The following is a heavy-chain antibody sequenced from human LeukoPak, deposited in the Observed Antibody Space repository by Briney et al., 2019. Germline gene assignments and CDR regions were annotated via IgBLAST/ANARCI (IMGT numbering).Heavy chain of an antibody. CDR2: MNPNSGNT. Sequence: ASVKVSCKASGYTFTSYDINWVRQATGQGLEWMGWMNPNSGNTGYAQKFQGRVTMTRNTSISTAYMELSSLRSEDTAVYYCARETAAATHYYYYYMDVWGKGTTVTVSS. J-gene: IGHJ6*03. CDR1: GYTFTSYD. D-gene: IGHD6-13*01. V-gene: IGHV1-8*01. CDR3: ARETAAATHYYYYYMDV.